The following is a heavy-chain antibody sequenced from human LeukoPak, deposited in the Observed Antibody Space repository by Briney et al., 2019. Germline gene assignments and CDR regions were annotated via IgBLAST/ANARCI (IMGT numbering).Heavy chain of an antibody. CDR3: ARRVHSSSWSSYFDY. J-gene: IGHJ4*02. CDR2: IYASGST. D-gene: IGHD6-13*01. Sequence: PSETLSLTCTVSGGTISSGSYYWSWIRQPAGKGLEWIGRIYASGSTNYNPSLKSRVTISVDKSKNQFSLKLSSVTAADTAVYYCARRVHSSSWSSYFDYWGQETLVTVSS. V-gene: IGHV4-61*02. CDR1: GGTISSGSYY.